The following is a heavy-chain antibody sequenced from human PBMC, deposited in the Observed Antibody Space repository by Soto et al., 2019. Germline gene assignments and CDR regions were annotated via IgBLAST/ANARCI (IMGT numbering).Heavy chain of an antibody. J-gene: IGHJ4*02. Sequence: QVQLQESGPGLVKPSQTLSLTCTVSGGSISSGGYYWSWIRQHPGKGLEWIGYIYYSGSTYYNPSSKSPVTISVDTAKNQFSLNLSSVTAADTAVYDCAGTSNSSSESELVYFDYWGQGTLVTVSS. CDR3: AGTSNSSSESELVYFDY. CDR1: GGSISSGGYY. CDR2: IYYSGST. V-gene: IGHV4-31*01. D-gene: IGHD6-6*01.